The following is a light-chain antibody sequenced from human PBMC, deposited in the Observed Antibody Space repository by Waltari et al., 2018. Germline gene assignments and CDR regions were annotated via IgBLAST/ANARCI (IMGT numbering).Light chain of an antibody. CDR2: WAS. CDR1: QNINTY. V-gene: IGKV4-1*01. Sequence: DIQMTQSPSSLSASVGDRVTITCRASQNINTYLNWYQQKLGQPPKLLIYWASTRESGVPDRFSGSGSGTDFTLTISSLQAEDVAVYYCQQYYHTPITFGQGTRLEIK. J-gene: IGKJ5*01. CDR3: QQYYHTPIT.